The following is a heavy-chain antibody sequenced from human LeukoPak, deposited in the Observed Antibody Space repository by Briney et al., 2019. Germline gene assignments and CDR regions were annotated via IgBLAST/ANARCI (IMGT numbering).Heavy chain of an antibody. V-gene: IGHV1-2*02. Sequence: ASVKVSCKTSGYNFITYGVSWVRQAPGQGLEWMGWINPNSGGINYAQKFQGRVTMTRDTSISTAYMELSRLRSDDTAVYYCARGTHYGGNSKGYWGQGTLVTVSS. J-gene: IGHJ4*02. CDR2: INPNSGGI. D-gene: IGHD4-23*01. CDR1: GYNFITYG. CDR3: ARGTHYGGNSKGY.